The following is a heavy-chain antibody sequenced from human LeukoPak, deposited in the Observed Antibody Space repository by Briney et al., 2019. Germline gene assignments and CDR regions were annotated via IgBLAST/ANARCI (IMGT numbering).Heavy chain of an antibody. Sequence: PSETLSLTCSVSGGSISSSSYYWGWIRQPPGKGLEWIGSIYYSGSTYCNPSLRSRVTISVDTSKNQFSLKVTSVTAADTAMYSCAREVCSGYFYFDYWGQGTLVTVSS. CDR3: AREVCSGYFYFDY. CDR2: IYYSGST. CDR1: GGSISSSSYY. J-gene: IGHJ4*02. V-gene: IGHV4-39*07. D-gene: IGHD5-12*01.